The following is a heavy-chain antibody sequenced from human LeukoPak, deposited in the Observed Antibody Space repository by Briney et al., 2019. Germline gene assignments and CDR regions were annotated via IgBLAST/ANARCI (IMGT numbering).Heavy chain of an antibody. V-gene: IGHV4-59*08. CDR3: ARHFTYYYDSSGYPRDAFDI. CDR1: GDSISPYY. Sequence: SETLSLTCTVSGDSISPYYWSWIRQSSGKGLVWIGYIYYSGSTNYNPSLKSRVTISVDMSKNQFSLILSSVTAADTALYYCARHFTYYYDSSGYPRDAFDIWGQGTMVTVSS. J-gene: IGHJ3*02. D-gene: IGHD3-22*01. CDR2: IYYSGST.